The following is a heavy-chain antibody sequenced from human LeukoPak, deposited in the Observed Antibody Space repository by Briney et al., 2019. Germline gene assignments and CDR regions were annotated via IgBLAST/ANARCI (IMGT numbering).Heavy chain of an antibody. J-gene: IGHJ4*02. V-gene: IGHV3-9*01. CDR2: LTWNSGSI. D-gene: IGHD3-22*01. Sequence: GRSLRLSCAASGFTFDDYAMHWVRQAPGKGLEWVSGLTWNSGSIGYADSVKGRFTISRDNAQNSLYLQMNSLRPEDTAFYYCAKGSDSGYNFFDYWGQGTLVTVSS. CDR3: AKGSDSGYNFFDY. CDR1: GFTFDDYA.